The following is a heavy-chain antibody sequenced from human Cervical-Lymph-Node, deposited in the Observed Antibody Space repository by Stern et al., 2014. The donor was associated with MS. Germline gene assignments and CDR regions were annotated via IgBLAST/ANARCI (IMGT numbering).Heavy chain of an antibody. V-gene: IGHV3-30*04. CDR2: MSYDGTNK. Sequence: VQLVESGGGVVPPGRSLRLSCAASRFPFSSYAIHWVRQAPGKGLAWVALMSYDGTNKYYAESVKGRFSISRDNSKNTVYLQMNSLRDDDTAVYHCAREAPSRVCFDYWGQGTLLTVSS. J-gene: IGHJ4*02. CDR1: RFPFSSYA. D-gene: IGHD5/OR15-5a*01. CDR3: AREAPSRVCFDY.